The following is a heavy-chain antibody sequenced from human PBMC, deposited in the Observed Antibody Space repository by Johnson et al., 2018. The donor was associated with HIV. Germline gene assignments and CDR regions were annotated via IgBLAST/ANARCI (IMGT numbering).Heavy chain of an antibody. Sequence: QVQLVESGGGLVQPGGSLRLSCAASGFTFSSYGMHWVRQAPGKGLEWVAVISYDGSNKYYADSVKGRFTISRDNSKNTLYLQMNSLRAEDTAVYHCAKGRYSSSWYLAGAFDIWGQGTMVTVSS. CDR3: AKGRYSSSWYLAGAFDI. D-gene: IGHD6-13*01. J-gene: IGHJ3*02. V-gene: IGHV3-30*18. CDR1: GFTFSSYG. CDR2: ISYDGSNK.